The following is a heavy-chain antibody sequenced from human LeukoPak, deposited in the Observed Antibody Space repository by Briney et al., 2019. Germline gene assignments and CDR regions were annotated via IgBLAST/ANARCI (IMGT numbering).Heavy chain of an antibody. J-gene: IGHJ3*02. D-gene: IGHD3-10*01. CDR2: ISGSGDST. V-gene: IGHV3-23*01. Sequence: GGSLRLSCAASGLTFSSYAMNWVRQAPGKGLEWVSAISGSGDSTYYADSVKGRFTISRDNSKNTLSLQVNSLRAEDTAVYYCAKDHDYYDSGPIWGQGTMVTVSS. CDR3: AKDHDYYDSGPI. CDR1: GLTFSSYA.